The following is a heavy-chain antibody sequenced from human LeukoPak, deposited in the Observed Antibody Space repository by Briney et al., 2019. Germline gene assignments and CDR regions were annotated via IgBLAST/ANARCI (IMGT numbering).Heavy chain of an antibody. V-gene: IGHV3-49*03. D-gene: IGHD1-1*01. J-gene: IGHJ4*02. CDR2: IRSKAYGETA. CDR1: GFTFCDYA. CDR3: TRDRGAYNLYDY. Sequence: GGSLRLSCTASGFTFCDYAMSWIRQAPGKGLEWVGFIRSKAYGETADYAASVKGRFTISRDDSKAIAYLQMNSLKTEDTAVYHCTRDRGAYNLYDYWGQGTLVTVSS.